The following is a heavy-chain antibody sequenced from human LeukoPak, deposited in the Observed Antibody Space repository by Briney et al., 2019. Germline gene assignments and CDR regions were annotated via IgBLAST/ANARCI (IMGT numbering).Heavy chain of an antibody. J-gene: IGHJ4*02. V-gene: IGHV5-51*01. CDR2: IYPGDSDT. D-gene: IGHD6-13*01. CDR3: ARSRAAAGRFDY. CDR1: GFSFTSYW. Sequence: GESLKISCKGSGFSFTSYWIGWVRQMPGKGLEWMGIIYPGDSDTRYSPSFQGQVTISAAKSINTAYLQWSSLKASDTAMYYCARSRAAAGRFDYWGQGTLVTVSS.